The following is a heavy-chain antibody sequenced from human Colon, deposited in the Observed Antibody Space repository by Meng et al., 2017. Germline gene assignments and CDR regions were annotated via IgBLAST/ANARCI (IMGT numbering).Heavy chain of an antibody. D-gene: IGHD3-22*01. Sequence: GESLKISCAASGFTFSRHWMSWVRQAPGKGLEWVANIKEDGGEKYYVDSVKGRFTISRDNAKNSLYLQMNSLRAEDTAVYYCAREEKLVAMIVVVTNDAFDIWGQGTMVTVSS. V-gene: IGHV3-7*01. CDR2: IKEDGGEK. J-gene: IGHJ3*02. CDR1: GFTFSRHW. CDR3: AREEKLVAMIVVVTNDAFDI.